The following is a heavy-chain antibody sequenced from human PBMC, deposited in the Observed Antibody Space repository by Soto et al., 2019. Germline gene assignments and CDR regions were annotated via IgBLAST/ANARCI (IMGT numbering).Heavy chain of an antibody. CDR3: ARVDVLRFLEWLI. CDR2: ISAYNGNT. Sequence: ASVKVSSKSAGYTFTNYCISWVRQAPGQGLECMGWISAYNGNTNYAQNLQGRVTMTTDTSTSTAYMELRSLRSDDTAVYYCARVDVLRFLEWLIWGQGTLVTVSS. CDR1: GYTFTNYC. V-gene: IGHV1-18*04. J-gene: IGHJ4*02. D-gene: IGHD3-3*01.